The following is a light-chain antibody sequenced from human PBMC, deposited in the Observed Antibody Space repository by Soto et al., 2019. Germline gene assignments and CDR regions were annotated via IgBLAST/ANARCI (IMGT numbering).Light chain of an antibody. Sequence: SYELTQPPSVSVAPGQTARIACGGNNIGTKSVHWYQQKPGQAPVVVVYDDSDRPSGIPERFSGSKSGTAATLGVTGLQTGDEADYYCATWDSSLSGVVFGGGTKLTVL. CDR2: DDS. CDR3: ATWDSSLSGVV. CDR1: NIGTKS. J-gene: IGLJ2*01. V-gene: IGLV3-21*02.